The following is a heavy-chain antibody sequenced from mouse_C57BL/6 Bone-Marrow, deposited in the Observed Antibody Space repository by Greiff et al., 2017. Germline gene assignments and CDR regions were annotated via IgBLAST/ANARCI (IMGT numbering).Heavy chain of an antibody. V-gene: IGHV1-50*01. CDR3: ADYYGSSYPYWYFDV. D-gene: IGHD1-1*01. CDR1: GSTFTSYW. Sequence: QVQLQQPGAELVKPGASVKLSCKASGSTFTSYWMQWVKQRPGQGLEWIGEIDPSDSYTNYTQKFKGKATLTVDTSSSTAYMQLSSLTSEDSAVYYCADYYGSSYPYWYFDVWGTGTTVTVSS. CDR2: IDPSDSYT. J-gene: IGHJ1*03.